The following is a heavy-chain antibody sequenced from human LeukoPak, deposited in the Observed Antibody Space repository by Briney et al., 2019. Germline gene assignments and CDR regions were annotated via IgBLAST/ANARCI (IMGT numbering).Heavy chain of an antibody. D-gene: IGHD3-10*01. V-gene: IGHV3-9*01. CDR2: ISWNSGSI. Sequence: GGSLRLSCAASGFTFSSYAMHWVRQAPGKGLEWVSGISWNSGSIGYADSVKGRFTISRDNAKNSLYLQMNSLRAEDTALYYCAKDRAGRGYYYYGMDVWGQGTTVTVSS. CDR3: AKDRAGRGYYYYGMDV. CDR1: GFTFSSYA. J-gene: IGHJ6*02.